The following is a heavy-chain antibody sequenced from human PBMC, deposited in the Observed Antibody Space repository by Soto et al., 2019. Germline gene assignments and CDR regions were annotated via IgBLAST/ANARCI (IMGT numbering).Heavy chain of an antibody. J-gene: IGHJ4*01. CDR2: IYSGGAT. CDR3: ASELRGKTDFDY. Sequence: SLVPMRVWWAAAGCRGSSSDMNWVLQAPGKGLEWISVIYSGGATYYAVSVNGRFTISRDNSKRTLSLQMNSLRVEDTAVYYCASELRGKTDFDYWGRGTLVTVSS. D-gene: IGHD3-10*01. CDR1: GCRGSSSD. V-gene: IGHV3-53*01.